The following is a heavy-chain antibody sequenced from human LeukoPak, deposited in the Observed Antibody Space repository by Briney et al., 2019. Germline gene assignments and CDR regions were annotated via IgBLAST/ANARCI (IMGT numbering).Heavy chain of an antibody. CDR1: GYSISSGSY. V-gene: IGHV4-38-2*02. Sequence: PSETLSLTCAVSGYSISSGSYWGWIRQPPGKGLEWIGSGYHTGGTFYNPSLKSRVSISVDTSKNQFSLKLSSVTAADTAAYYCARESTSGLPAVGFDFWGQGTLVTVSS. D-gene: IGHD3-10*01. CDR2: GYHTGGT. J-gene: IGHJ4*02. CDR3: ARESTSGLPAVGFDF.